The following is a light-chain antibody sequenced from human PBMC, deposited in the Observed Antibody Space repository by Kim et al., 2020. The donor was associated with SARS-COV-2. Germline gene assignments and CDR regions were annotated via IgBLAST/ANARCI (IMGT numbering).Light chain of an antibody. Sequence: ASLGDRVTITCRASHGISNYLAWYQQKPGKVPKLLIYAASTLQSGVPSRFSGSGSGTDFTLTISSLQPEDVATYYCQKYNSAPRTFGQGTKVDIK. J-gene: IGKJ1*01. V-gene: IGKV1-27*01. CDR3: QKYNSAPRT. CDR2: AAS. CDR1: HGISNY.